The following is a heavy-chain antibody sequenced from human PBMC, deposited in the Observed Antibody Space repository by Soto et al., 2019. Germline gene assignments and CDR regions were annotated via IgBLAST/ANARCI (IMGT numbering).Heavy chain of an antibody. J-gene: IGHJ4*02. Sequence: QITLKESGPALMKPTQTLALTCTFSGFSFNTRGVGVAWIRQPPGKPLEWLAVIYWDGDRRYSPSLTDRLSITKDMSTKQVVLTMTNVDPVDTGTYYCAHLVPGPLSFAYWGQGALVTVSS. CDR1: GFSFNTRGVG. CDR3: AHLVPGPLSFAY. V-gene: IGHV2-5*02. D-gene: IGHD6-19*01. CDR2: IYWDGDR.